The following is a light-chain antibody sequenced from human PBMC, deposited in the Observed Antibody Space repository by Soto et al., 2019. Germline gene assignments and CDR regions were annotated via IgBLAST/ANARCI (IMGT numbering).Light chain of an antibody. Sequence: QSVLTQPPSVSGAPGQRVTISCTGSNSNIGAGYDVHWYQQLPGTAPKLLIYGNSNRPSGVPDRFSGSKSGNTASLTISGLQAEDEADYYCSSYTSSSTLVFGGGTKLTVL. V-gene: IGLV1-40*01. CDR2: GNS. J-gene: IGLJ2*01. CDR3: SSYTSSSTLV. CDR1: NSNIGAGYD.